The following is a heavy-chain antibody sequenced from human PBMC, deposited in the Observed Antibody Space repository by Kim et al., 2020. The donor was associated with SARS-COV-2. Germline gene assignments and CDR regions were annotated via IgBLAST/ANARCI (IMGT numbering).Heavy chain of an antibody. J-gene: IGHJ4*02. CDR1: GGSISSYY. D-gene: IGHD3-22*01. CDR3: ARSLVVITTYFDY. Sequence: SETLSLTCTVSGGSISSYYWSWIRQPPGKGLEWIGYIYYSGSTNYNPSLKSRVTISVDTSKNQFSLKLSSVTAADTAVYYCARSLVVITTYFDYWGQGTLVTVSS. V-gene: IGHV4-59*01. CDR2: IYYSGST.